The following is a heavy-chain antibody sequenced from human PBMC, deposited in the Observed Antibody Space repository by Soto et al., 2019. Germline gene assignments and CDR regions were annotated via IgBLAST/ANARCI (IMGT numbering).Heavy chain of an antibody. D-gene: IGHD1-1*01. CDR3: ARLFAGATGNWYFDL. Sequence: QVQLQQWGAGLLKPSETLSLTCAVYGGSFSGYYWSWVRQTPGKGLGWIGEITRYGTINYNTSLKSRVTMSLDTSKNQFSLRLNSVSDADAALYYCARLFAGATGNWYFDLWGRGTLVTVSS. J-gene: IGHJ2*01. CDR2: ITRYGTI. V-gene: IGHV4-34*01. CDR1: GGSFSGYY.